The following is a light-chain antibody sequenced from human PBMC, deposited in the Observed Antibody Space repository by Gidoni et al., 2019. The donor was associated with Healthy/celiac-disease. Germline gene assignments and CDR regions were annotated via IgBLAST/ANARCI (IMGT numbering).Light chain of an antibody. J-gene: IGKJ1*01. V-gene: IGKV1-39*01. CDR2: AAS. Sequence: DIQMTQSPSSLSASVGDSVTITCRASQSISSYLNWYQQKPGKAPKLLIYAASSLQSGVPSRFSGSGSGTDFTLTISSLQPEDFATYYCQQSYSTPRTFGQXTKVEI. CDR1: QSISSY. CDR3: QQSYSTPRT.